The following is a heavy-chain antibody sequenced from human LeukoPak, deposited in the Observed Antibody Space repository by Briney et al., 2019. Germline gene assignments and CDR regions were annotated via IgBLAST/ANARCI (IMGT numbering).Heavy chain of an antibody. J-gene: IGHJ4*02. CDR1: GGSFSGYY. D-gene: IGHD3-9*01. Sequence: SETLSLTCAVYGGSFSGYYWSWIRQPPGKGLEWIGEINHSGSTNYNPSLKSRVTISVDTSKNQFYLRLSSVTAADTAVYYCARRRDYLTDFFDYWGQGTLVTVSS. V-gene: IGHV4-34*01. CDR2: INHSGST. CDR3: ARRRDYLTDFFDY.